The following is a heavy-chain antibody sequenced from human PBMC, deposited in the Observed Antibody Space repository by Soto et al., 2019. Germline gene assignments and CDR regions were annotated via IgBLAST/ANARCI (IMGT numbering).Heavy chain of an antibody. CDR2: ISSSGSTI. V-gene: IGHV3-11*01. D-gene: IGHD2-2*01. J-gene: IGHJ6*03. CDR1: GFTFSDYY. Sequence: PGGSLRLSCAASGFTFSDYYMSWIRQAPGKGLEWVSYISSSGSTIYYADSVKGRFTISRDNAKNSLYLQMNSLRAEDTAVYYCARGRGHCSSTSCYYYYYMDVWGKGTTVTVSS. CDR3: ARGRGHCSSTSCYYYYYMDV.